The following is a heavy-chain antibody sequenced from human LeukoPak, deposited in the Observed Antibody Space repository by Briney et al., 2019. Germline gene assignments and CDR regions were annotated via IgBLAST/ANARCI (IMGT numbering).Heavy chain of an antibody. V-gene: IGHV4-4*07. CDR3: ARGLRFLEWFDSNWFDP. CDR2: IYTSGST. D-gene: IGHD3-3*01. J-gene: IGHJ5*02. CDR1: GGSISSYY. Sequence: SETLSLTCTVSGGSISSYYWSWIRQPAGKGLEWIGRIYTSGSTNYNPSLKSRVTISVDTSKNQFSLKLSSVTAADTAVYYCARGLRFLEWFDSNWFDPWGQGTLVTVFS.